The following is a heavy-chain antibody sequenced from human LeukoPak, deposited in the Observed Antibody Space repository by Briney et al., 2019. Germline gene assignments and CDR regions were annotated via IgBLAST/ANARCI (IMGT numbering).Heavy chain of an antibody. CDR3: AKDRGNSFDY. CDR2: ISSSSYI. Sequence: GGSLRLSCAASGFTFSSYSMNWVRQAPGKGLEWVSSISSSSYIYYADSVKGRFTISRDNSRNTLYLQMNSLRAEDTAVYYCAKDRGNSFDYWGQGTLVTVSS. J-gene: IGHJ4*02. V-gene: IGHV3-21*01. CDR1: GFTFSSYS. D-gene: IGHD4-23*01.